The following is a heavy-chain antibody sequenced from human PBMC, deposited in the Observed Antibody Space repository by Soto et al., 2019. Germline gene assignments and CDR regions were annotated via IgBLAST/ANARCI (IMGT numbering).Heavy chain of an antibody. V-gene: IGHV3-7*05. Sequence: GGSLRLSCAASGFTFSSYWMSWVRQAPGKGLEWVANIKQDGSEKYYVDSVKGRFTISRDNAKNSLYLQMNSLRAEDTAVYYCASHLSGYDYVEWSIFDYWGQGTLVTVSS. J-gene: IGHJ4*02. CDR3: ASHLSGYDYVEWSIFDY. D-gene: IGHD5-12*01. CDR1: GFTFSSYW. CDR2: IKQDGSEK.